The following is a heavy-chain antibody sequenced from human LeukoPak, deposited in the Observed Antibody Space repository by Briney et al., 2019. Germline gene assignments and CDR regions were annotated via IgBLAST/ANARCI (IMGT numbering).Heavy chain of an antibody. Sequence: GGSLRLSCAASGFTFSSYAMSWVRQAPGKGLEWVSAISGSGGSTYYADSVKGRFTISRDNSKNTLYLQMNSLRAEDTAVYYCAKNQMGYSYGPNWFDPWGQGTPVTVSS. CDR1: GFTFSSYA. D-gene: IGHD5-18*01. CDR3: AKNQMGYSYGPNWFDP. J-gene: IGHJ5*02. CDR2: ISGSGGST. V-gene: IGHV3-23*01.